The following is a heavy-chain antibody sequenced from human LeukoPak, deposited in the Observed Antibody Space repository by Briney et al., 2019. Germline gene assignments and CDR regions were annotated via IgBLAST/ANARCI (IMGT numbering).Heavy chain of an antibody. V-gene: IGHV1-69*13. D-gene: IGHD4-17*01. CDR2: IIPIFGTA. CDR3: AGDYGDYVFDY. CDR1: GGTFSSYA. J-gene: IGHJ4*02. Sequence: GASVKVSCKASGGTFSSYAISWVRQAPGQGLEWMGGIIPIFGTANYAQKFQGRVTITADESTSTAYMELSSLRSEDTAVYYCAGDYGDYVFDYWGQGTLVTVSS.